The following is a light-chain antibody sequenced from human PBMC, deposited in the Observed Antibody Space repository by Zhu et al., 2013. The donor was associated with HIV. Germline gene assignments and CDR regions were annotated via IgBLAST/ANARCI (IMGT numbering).Light chain of an antibody. CDR1: QTVSGF. Sequence: EIVLTQSPVTLSLSPGERATLSCRASQTVSGFLAWYQQKPGQAPRLLIYDASSRATGIPDRFSGSGSGTDFTLTISRLEPEDFALYYCQQYGNSPTYGQGTKLEIK. J-gene: IGKJ2*01. CDR2: DAS. V-gene: IGKV3-20*01. CDR3: QQYGNSPT.